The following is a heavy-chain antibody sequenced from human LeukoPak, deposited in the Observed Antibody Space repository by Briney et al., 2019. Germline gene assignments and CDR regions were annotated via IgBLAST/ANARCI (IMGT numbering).Heavy chain of an antibody. CDR3: ARERDYGDETLDY. CDR1: GFTFSDYY. CDR2: ISSSSSYI. Sequence: PGGSLRLSCAASGFTFSDYYMTWIRQAPGKGLEWVSSISSSSSYIYYADSVKGRFTISRDNAKNSLYLQMNSLRAEDTAVYYCARERDYGDETLDYWGQGTLVTVSS. D-gene: IGHD4-17*01. V-gene: IGHV3-11*06. J-gene: IGHJ4*02.